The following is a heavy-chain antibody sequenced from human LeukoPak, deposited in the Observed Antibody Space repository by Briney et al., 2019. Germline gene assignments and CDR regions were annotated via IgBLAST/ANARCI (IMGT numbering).Heavy chain of an antibody. Sequence: GGSLRLSCAASGFTFSGYAMSWVRQAPGKGLEWASGIGGSGGSTYYADSVKGRFTISRDNSKNTLYLQMNSLRAEDTAVYYCAKERSALPSYNSFDPWGQGTLVTVSS. V-gene: IGHV3-23*01. CDR3: AKERSALPSYNSFDP. CDR2: IGGSGGST. J-gene: IGHJ5*02. CDR1: GFTFSGYA. D-gene: IGHD2-2*01.